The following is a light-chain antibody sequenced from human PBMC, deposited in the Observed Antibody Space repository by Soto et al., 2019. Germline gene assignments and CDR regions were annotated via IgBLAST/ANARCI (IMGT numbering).Light chain of an antibody. CDR3: QAYDYSLTASV. V-gene: IGLV2-8*01. Sequence: QSALTQPPSASGSPGQSVAISCTGTSSDVGAYNYVCWYQQHPGKAPKLMIYEVNKRPSGVPDRFSGSKSGNTASLTVSGLQAEDEADYYCQAYDYSLTASVFGGGTKLTVL. CDR2: EVN. CDR1: SSDVGAYNY. J-gene: IGLJ3*02.